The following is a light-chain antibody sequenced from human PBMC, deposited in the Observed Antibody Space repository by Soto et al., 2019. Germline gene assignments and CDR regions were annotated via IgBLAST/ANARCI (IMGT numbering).Light chain of an antibody. CDR3: QDTYSSLT. V-gene: IGKV1-39*01. Sequence: DIQMTQSPLSLSASVGDRVTITCRASESITSYLNWYQHKPGKAPKLLIYAASSLHTGVPSRFSGSGFGTDFTLTIRSLKPEDFATEFCQDTYSSLTFGGGTKGDIK. CDR1: ESITSY. J-gene: IGKJ4*01. CDR2: AAS.